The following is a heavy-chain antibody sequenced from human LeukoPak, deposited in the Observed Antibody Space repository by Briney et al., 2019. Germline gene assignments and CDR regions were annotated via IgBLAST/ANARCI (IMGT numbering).Heavy chain of an antibody. D-gene: IGHD2-2*01. CDR1: GFIFSTYW. CDR3: VRGCGRASCPYFFDS. V-gene: IGHV3-7*01. J-gene: IGHJ4*01. Sequence: GGSLRLSCAASGFIFSTYWMSWVRQAPGKGLEWVATIRQDGSETHYVGSVRGRFTISRDNAKNSLYLQVNSLRAEDTAVYYCVRGCGRASCPYFFDSWGHGSLVTASS. CDR2: IRQDGSET.